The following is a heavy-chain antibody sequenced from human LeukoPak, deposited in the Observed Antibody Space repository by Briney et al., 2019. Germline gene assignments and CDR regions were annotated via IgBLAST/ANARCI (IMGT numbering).Heavy chain of an antibody. V-gene: IGHV3-23*01. CDR3: AKVIRGVLDHAFDI. D-gene: IGHD3-10*01. J-gene: IGHJ3*02. Sequence: GGSLRLSCAPSGFTFSSYAMSWGRQAPGKGLEWVSSINDNGRSTFYPDSVKGRFTLSRDNSKNTLYLQMNSLRGEDTAVYYCAKVIRGVLDHAFDICGQGTMVTVSS. CDR1: GFTFSSYA. CDR2: INDNGRST.